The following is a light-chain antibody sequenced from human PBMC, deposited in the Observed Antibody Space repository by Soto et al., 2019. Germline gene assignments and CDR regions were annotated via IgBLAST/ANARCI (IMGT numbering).Light chain of an antibody. J-gene: IGLJ1*01. CDR2: YDS. CDR1: NIGSKS. Sequence: SYELTQPPSVSVAPGKTARITCGGNNIGSKSVHWYQQKPGQAPVLVIYYDSDRPSGIPERFSGSNSGNTATLTISRVEAGDEADYYWQVWESSSEQRVFGTCTKLTVL. CDR3: QVWESSSEQRV. V-gene: IGLV3-21*01.